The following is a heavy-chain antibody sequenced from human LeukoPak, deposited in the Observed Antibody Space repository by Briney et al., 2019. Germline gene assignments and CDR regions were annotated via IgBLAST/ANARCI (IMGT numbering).Heavy chain of an antibody. CDR1: GYTFTSYD. V-gene: IGHV1-8*01. CDR3: ARESDDSSGYFLDY. D-gene: IGHD3-22*01. J-gene: IGHJ4*02. Sequence: ASVKVSCKASGYTFTSYDIHWVRQATGQGLEWMGRMNPNRGDTDYAQKFQGRVTMTRDTSISTAYMELSSLRSEDTALYYCARESDDSSGYFLDYWGQGTLVTVSS. CDR2: MNPNRGDT.